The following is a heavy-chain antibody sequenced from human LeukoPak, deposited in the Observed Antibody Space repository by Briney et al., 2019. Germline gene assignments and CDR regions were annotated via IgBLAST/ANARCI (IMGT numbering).Heavy chain of an antibody. CDR2: INPSGPT. Sequence: SETLSLTCDVSGRFFRDYYWSWIRQPPGKGLEWIGEINPSGPTTYNPSLKSRITISLDTSKNHFSLKLTSMTAADTAVYYCARGYSVQYYGSGTYLDSWGPGTLVTVST. CDR3: ARGYSVQYYGSGTYLDS. V-gene: IGHV4-34*01. J-gene: IGHJ4*03. D-gene: IGHD3-10*01. CDR1: GRFFRDYY.